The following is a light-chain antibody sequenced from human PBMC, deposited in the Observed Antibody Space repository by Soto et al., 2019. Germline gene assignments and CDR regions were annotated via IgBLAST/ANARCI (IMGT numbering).Light chain of an antibody. J-gene: IGKJ5*01. Sequence: EMVLTQSPGTLSLSPGERATLSCRASQSVSSSYLAWYQQKPGQAPRLLIYGASTRATGIPARFSGSESGTEFTLTISSLQSEDFAVYYCHHYHNWPMTFGQGTRLEIK. CDR1: QSVSSSY. CDR3: HHYHNWPMT. V-gene: IGKV3-15*01. CDR2: GAS.